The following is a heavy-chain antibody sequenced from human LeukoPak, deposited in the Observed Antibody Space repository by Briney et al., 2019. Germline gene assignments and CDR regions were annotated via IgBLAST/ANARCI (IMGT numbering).Heavy chain of an antibody. D-gene: IGHD6-19*01. CDR3: ARDKPPYSSGWYREDWLDP. V-gene: IGHV1-2*02. J-gene: IGHJ5*02. Sequence: GASVKVSCKASGYTFTGHYMHWGRQAPGQGLEWMGWIELNSGGTNYAQKFQGRVTMTRDTSISTAYMELSRLRSDDTAVYYCARDKPPYSSGWYREDWLDPWGQGTLVTVSS. CDR1: GYTFTGHY. CDR2: IELNSGGT.